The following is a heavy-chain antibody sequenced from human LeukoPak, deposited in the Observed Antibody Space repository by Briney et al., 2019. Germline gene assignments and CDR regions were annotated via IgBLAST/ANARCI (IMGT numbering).Heavy chain of an antibody. CDR3: ARHVSDYDILTGYLDYYYYYMDV. D-gene: IGHD3-9*01. CDR2: IYYSGST. J-gene: IGHJ6*03. V-gene: IGHV4-39*01. CDR1: GGSISSSSYY. Sequence: SETLSLTCTVSGGSISSSSYYWGWIRQPPGKGLEWIGSIYYSGSTYYNPSLKSRVTISVDTSKNQFSLKLSSVTAADTAVYYCARHVSDYDILTGYLDYYYYYMDVWGKGTTVTVSS.